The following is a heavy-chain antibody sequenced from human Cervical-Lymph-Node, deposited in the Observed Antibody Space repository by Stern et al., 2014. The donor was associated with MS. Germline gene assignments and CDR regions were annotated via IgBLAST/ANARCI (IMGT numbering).Heavy chain of an antibody. D-gene: IGHD3-9*01. CDR1: GDTFSSYA. Sequence: QVQLVQSGPELKKPGSSVKISCKASGDTFSSYAFSWVRQGPGQGLEWMGLIIPMFGKADYAQKFPGRVTITADESQRTAYMELSSLRSEDTAIYYCARGQAAHFDGWGQGTLVTVSS. CDR2: IIPMFGKA. V-gene: IGHV1-69*01. CDR3: ARGQAAHFDG. J-gene: IGHJ4*02.